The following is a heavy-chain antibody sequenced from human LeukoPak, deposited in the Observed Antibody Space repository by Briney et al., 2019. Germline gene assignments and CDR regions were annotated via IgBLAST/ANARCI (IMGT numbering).Heavy chain of an antibody. V-gene: IGHV4-4*07. CDR3: ARTPYYYGSGSYFGEYYFDY. D-gene: IGHD3-10*01. J-gene: IGHJ4*02. CDR1: GGSISTFY. Sequence: SETLSLTCAVSGGSISTFYWSWLRQPAGKGLEWIGRIYTSGSTNYNPSLKSRVTMSIDTSKNQFSLKLRSVTAADTAVYYCARTPYYYGSGSYFGEYYFDYWGQGTLVTVSS. CDR2: IYTSGST.